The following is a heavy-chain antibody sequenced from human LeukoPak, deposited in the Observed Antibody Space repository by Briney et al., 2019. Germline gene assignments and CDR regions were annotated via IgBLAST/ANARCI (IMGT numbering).Heavy chain of an antibody. CDR2: ISSSGNTI. V-gene: IGHV3-11*01. J-gene: IGHJ3*02. D-gene: IGHD1-26*01. CDR3: ASGGEEWELLRGAFDI. CDR1: GFTFSGYA. Sequence: GGSLRLSCAASGFTFSGYAMSWIRQAPGKGLEWVSYISSSGNTIYYADSVKGRFTISRDNAKKSLYLQMNSLRAEDTAVYYCASGGEEWELLRGAFDIWGQGTMVTVSS.